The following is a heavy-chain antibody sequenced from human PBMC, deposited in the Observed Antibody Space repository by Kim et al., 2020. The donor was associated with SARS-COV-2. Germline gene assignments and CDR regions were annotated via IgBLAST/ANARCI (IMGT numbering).Heavy chain of an antibody. D-gene: IGHD2-2*01. CDR3: ARARVGKPVAYYFDY. CDR2: IYQDGSEK. J-gene: IGHJ4*02. V-gene: IGHV3-7*01. CDR1: GFTFSNYW. Sequence: GGSLRLSCATSGFTFSNYWMAWVRQAPGKGLEWVANIYQDGSEKYYVDSVKGRFTISRDNAKNSLYLQMNSLRAEDTAVYYCARARVGKPVAYYFDYWGQGTLVTVSS.